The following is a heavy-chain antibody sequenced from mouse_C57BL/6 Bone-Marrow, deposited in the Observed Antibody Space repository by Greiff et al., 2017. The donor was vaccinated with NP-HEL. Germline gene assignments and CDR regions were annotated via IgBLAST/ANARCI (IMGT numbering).Heavy chain of an antibody. D-gene: IGHD1-1*01. Sequence: EVQRVESGGGLVQPGGSLKLSCAASGFTFSDYYMYWVRQTPEKRLEWDAYISNGGGSTYYPDTVKGRFTISRDNAKNTLYLQMSRLKSEDTAMYYCARQYYYGSSSFAYWGQGTLVTVSA. J-gene: IGHJ3*01. CDR2: ISNGGGST. CDR1: GFTFSDYY. CDR3: ARQYYYGSSSFAY. V-gene: IGHV5-12*01.